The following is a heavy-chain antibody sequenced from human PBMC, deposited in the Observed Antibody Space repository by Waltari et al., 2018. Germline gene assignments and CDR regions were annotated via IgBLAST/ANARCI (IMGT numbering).Heavy chain of an antibody. CDR3: ARGVGYFDY. V-gene: IGHV4-31*03. J-gene: IGHJ4*02. CDR1: GGSISSGGYY. Sequence: QVQLQESGPGLVKPSQTLSLTCTVSGGSISSGGYYWGWIRRHPGKGLEWIGSFYSSGSTYYTPSLKSRLTISVDTSKNQFSLKLSSVTAADTAVYYCARGVGYFDYWGQGTLVTVSS. D-gene: IGHD1-26*01. CDR2: FYSSGST.